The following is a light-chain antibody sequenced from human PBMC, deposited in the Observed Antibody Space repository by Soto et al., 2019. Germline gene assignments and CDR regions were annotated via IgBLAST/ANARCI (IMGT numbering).Light chain of an antibody. CDR2: ATS. V-gene: IGKV1-6*01. Sequence: AIQMTQSPSSLSASIGDRVSITCGASHGIRNDLSWYQQKPGKAPKLLMYATSRLQSGVPSRFSGSGSGTDFTLTISSLQPEDFATYYCLQDDSMPLTFGGGTKVDI. J-gene: IGKJ4*01. CDR3: LQDDSMPLT. CDR1: HGIRND.